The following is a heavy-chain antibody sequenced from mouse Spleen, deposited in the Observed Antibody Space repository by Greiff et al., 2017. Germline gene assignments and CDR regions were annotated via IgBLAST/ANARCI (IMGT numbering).Heavy chain of an antibody. D-gene: IGHD1-1*01. CDR1: GFTFSSYG. J-gene: IGHJ1*01. CDR3: ARHNYGSSYWYFDV. CDR2: ISGGGSYT. Sequence: EVKLVESGGGLVKPGGSLKLSCAASGFTFSSYGMSWVRQTPEKRLEWVATISGGGSYTYYPDSVKGRFTISRDNAKNNLYLQMSSLRSEDTALYYCARHNYGSSYWYFDVWGAGTTVTVSS. V-gene: IGHV5-9-2*01.